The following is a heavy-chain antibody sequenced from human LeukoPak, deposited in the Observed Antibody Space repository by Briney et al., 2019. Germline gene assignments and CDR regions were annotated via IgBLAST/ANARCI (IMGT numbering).Heavy chain of an antibody. J-gene: IGHJ6*02. CDR2: INPKSGGT. D-gene: IGHD3-10*01. Sequence: ASLRLSCKSSGYTFNDYYIHWVRQAPGQGLEWMGWINPKSGGTNFAQKFQDRVTTTRDTSITTGYMELSGLTSDDTAVYYCAREIRFNSYYGMDDWGQGTTVTVSS. V-gene: IGHV1-2*02. CDR1: GYTFNDYY. CDR3: AREIRFNSYYGMDD.